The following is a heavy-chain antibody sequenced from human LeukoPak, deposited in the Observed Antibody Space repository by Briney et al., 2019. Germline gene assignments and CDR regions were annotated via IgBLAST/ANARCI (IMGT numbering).Heavy chain of an antibody. CDR2: ISDSGGTT. CDR3: AKLTRGYCSSTACPNWFDP. CDR1: GFAFSGYS. Sequence: GGSLRLSCAASGFAFSGYSMNWVRQAPGEGLEWVSAISDSGGTTYYADSVKGRFTISRDNSKNTLYLQMNSLRGEDTAVYYCAKLTRGYCSSTACPNWFDPWGQGTLVTVSS. D-gene: IGHD2-2*01. V-gene: IGHV3-23*01. J-gene: IGHJ5*02.